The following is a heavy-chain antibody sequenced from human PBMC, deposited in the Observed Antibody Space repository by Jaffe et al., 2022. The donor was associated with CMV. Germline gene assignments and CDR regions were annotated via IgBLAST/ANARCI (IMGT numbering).Heavy chain of an antibody. D-gene: IGHD3-10*01. Sequence: EVQLVESGGGLVKPGGSLRLSCAASGFTFSSYSMNWVRQAPGKGLEWVSSISSSSSYIYYADSVKGRFTISRDNAKNSLYLQMNSLRAEDTAVYYCARDLWYGSEHYYYYYGMDVWGQGTTVTVSS. CDR1: GFTFSSYS. CDR2: ISSSSSYI. J-gene: IGHJ6*02. CDR3: ARDLWYGSEHYYYYYGMDV. V-gene: IGHV3-21*01.